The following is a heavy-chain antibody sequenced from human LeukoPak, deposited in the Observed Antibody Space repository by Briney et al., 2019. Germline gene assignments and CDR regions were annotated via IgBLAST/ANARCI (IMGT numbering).Heavy chain of an antibody. CDR1: GGSISSSSYY. V-gene: IGHV4-39*07. CDR2: IYYGGST. Sequence: SETLSLTCTVSGGSISSSSYYWGWIRQPPGKGLEWIGSIYYGGSTYYNPSLKSRVTISVDTSKNQFSLKLSSVTAADTAVYYCNSYYYYYMDVWGKGTTVTVSS. CDR3: NSYYYYYMDV. D-gene: IGHD4-23*01. J-gene: IGHJ6*03.